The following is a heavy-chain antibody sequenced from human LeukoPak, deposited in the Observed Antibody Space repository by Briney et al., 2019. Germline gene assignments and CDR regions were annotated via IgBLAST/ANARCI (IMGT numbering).Heavy chain of an antibody. Sequence: SETLSLTCTVSGDSISTYYWSWVRQPPGKGLEWIGYIYYRVTSDYNPSLKSRVTMSVDMSTRQISLKLSSVTAADTAVYYCARAVGGDGSGSLWGPGTLVTVSS. CDR1: GDSISTYY. J-gene: IGHJ4*02. D-gene: IGHD3-10*01. CDR3: ARAVGGDGSGSL. CDR2: IYYRVTS. V-gene: IGHV4-59*01.